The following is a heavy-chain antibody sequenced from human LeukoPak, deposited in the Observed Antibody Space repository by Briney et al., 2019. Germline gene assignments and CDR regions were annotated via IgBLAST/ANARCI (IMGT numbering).Heavy chain of an antibody. V-gene: IGHV3-30*04. CDR2: ISYDGSNK. J-gene: IGHJ4*02. D-gene: IGHD5-12*01. CDR1: GFTFSSYA. CDR3: ARETYSGYDLGFDY. Sequence: GGSLRLSCAASGFTFSSYAMHWVRQAPGKGLEWVAVISYDGSNKYYADSVKARFTISRDNSKNTLYLQMNSLRAEDTAVYYCARETYSGYDLGFDYWGQGTLVTVSS.